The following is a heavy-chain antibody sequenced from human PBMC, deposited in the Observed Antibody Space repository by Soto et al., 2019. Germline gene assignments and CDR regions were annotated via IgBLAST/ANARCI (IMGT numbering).Heavy chain of an antibody. Sequence: GSLRLSCAASGFTFSSYAMSWVRQAPGKGLEWVSAISGSGGSTYYADSVKGRFTISRDNSKNTLYLQMNSLRAEDTAVYYCAKEMRYYDSSGHDAFDIWGQGTMVTVSS. J-gene: IGHJ3*02. D-gene: IGHD3-22*01. CDR1: GFTFSSYA. V-gene: IGHV3-23*01. CDR3: AKEMRYYDSSGHDAFDI. CDR2: ISGSGGST.